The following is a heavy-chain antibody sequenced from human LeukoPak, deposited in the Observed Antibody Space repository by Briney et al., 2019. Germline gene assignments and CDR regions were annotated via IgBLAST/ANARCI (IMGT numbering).Heavy chain of an antibody. CDR1: GGTFSSYA. CDR2: IIPIFGTA. V-gene: IGHV1-69*13. D-gene: IGHD2-15*01. J-gene: IGHJ3*02. CDR3: ASDYCSGGSCYRNAFDI. Sequence: ASVKVSCEASGGTFSSYAISWVRQAPGQGLEWMGGIIPIFGTANYAQKFQGRVTITADESTSTAYMELSSLRSEDTAVYYCASDYCSGGSCYRNAFDIWGQGTMVTVSS.